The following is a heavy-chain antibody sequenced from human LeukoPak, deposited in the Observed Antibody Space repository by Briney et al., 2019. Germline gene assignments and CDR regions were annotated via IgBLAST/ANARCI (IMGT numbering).Heavy chain of an antibody. Sequence: GRSLRLSCTGFGFTFRVYAASWVRQAPGKGLECIGFISSKVYDGTTEYAASVKGRFTIARDDSNSIAYLQMNSLKTEDTAVYYCTRDPYYFDSSGYYHHAFDIWGQGTMVAVSS. CDR1: GFTFRVYA. CDR2: ISSKVYDGTT. CDR3: TRDPYYFDSSGYYHHAFDI. V-gene: IGHV3-49*04. D-gene: IGHD3-22*01. J-gene: IGHJ3*02.